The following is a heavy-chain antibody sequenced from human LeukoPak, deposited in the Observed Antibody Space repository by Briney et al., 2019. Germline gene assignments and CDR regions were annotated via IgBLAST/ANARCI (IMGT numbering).Heavy chain of an antibody. CDR2: ISGSGGST. D-gene: IGHD3-9*01. CDR3: AKDDQYYDILTGYYGFDY. J-gene: IGHJ4*02. V-gene: IGHV3-23*01. Sequence: GGSLRLSCAASGFTFSSYAMSWVRQAPGKWLEWVSAISGSGGSTYYADSVKGRFTISRDNSKNTLYLQMNSLRAEDTAVYYCAKDDQYYDILTGYYGFDYWGQGTLVTVSS. CDR1: GFTFSSYA.